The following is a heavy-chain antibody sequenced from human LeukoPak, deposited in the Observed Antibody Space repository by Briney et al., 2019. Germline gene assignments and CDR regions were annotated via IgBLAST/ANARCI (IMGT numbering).Heavy chain of an antibody. CDR2: INHSGST. CDR3: ARRYCSSTSCYASQYYYYYYYMDV. J-gene: IGHJ6*03. CDR1: GGSFSGYY. Sequence: NPSEALSLTCAVYGGSFSGYYWSWIRQPPGKGLDWIGEINHSGSTNYNPSLKSRVTISVDTSKNQFSLKLSSVTAADTAVYYCARRYCSSTSCYASQYYYYYYYMDVWGKGTTVTVSS. D-gene: IGHD2-2*01. V-gene: IGHV4-34*01.